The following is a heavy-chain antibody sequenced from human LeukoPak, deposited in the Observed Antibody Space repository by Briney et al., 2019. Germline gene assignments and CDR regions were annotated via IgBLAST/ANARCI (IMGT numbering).Heavy chain of an antibody. V-gene: IGHV1-8*01. CDR1: GYTFTSYD. Sequence: ASVKVSCKASGYTFTSYDINWVRQATGQGLEWMGWVNPNRGNTGYAQKFQGRVTMTRNTSISTAYMELSSLRSEDTAVYYCARGVRETAARPRYYYYYMDVWGKGTTVTVSS. D-gene: IGHD6-6*01. J-gene: IGHJ6*03. CDR2: VNPNRGNT. CDR3: ARGVRETAARPRYYYYYMDV.